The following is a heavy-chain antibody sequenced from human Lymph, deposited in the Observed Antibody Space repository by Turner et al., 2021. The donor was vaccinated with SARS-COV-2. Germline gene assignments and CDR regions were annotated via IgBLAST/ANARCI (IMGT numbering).Heavy chain of an antibody. CDR3: ARVKGYNGYDLRYYYGMDV. D-gene: IGHD5-12*01. V-gene: IGHV3-33*01. CDR1: GFTFSSYG. Sequence: QVQLVESGGGVVQHGRSLRPSSAASGFTFSSYGMPWVRQAPGKGLEWVAVIWYDGSNKYYADSVKGRFTISRDNSKNTLYLQMNSLRAEDTAVYYCARVKGYNGYDLRYYYGMDVWGQGTTVTVSS. CDR2: IWYDGSNK. J-gene: IGHJ6*02.